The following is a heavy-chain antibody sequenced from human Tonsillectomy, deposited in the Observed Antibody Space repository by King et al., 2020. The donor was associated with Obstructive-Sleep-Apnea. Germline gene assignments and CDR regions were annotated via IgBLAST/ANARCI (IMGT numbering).Heavy chain of an antibody. Sequence: VQLVESGTEVKKPGESLKISCKGSGYRFNDYWIGWVRQMPGKGLEWMGIIYPGDSDTRYSPSFQGQVTISADKSITTVYLQWSSLRASDTAIYYCARPAAGTKYYYYYGMDVWGQGTTVTVSS. D-gene: IGHD6-13*01. J-gene: IGHJ6*02. CDR2: IYPGDSDT. V-gene: IGHV5-51*01. CDR1: GYRFNDYW. CDR3: ARPAAGTKYYYYYGMDV.